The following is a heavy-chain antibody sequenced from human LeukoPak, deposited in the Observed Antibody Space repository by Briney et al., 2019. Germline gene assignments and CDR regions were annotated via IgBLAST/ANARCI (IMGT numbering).Heavy chain of an antibody. CDR1: GFTFSSYS. CDR2: ISSSSSYI. V-gene: IGHV3-21*01. D-gene: IGHD6-19*01. J-gene: IGHJ4*02. CDR3: AIDPGIAVAGTSATDY. Sequence: GGSLRLSCAASGFTFSSYSMNWVRQAPGKGLEWVSSISSSSSYIYYADSVKGRFTISRDNAKNTLYLQMNSLRAEDTAVYYCAIDPGIAVAGTSATDYWGQGTLVTVSS.